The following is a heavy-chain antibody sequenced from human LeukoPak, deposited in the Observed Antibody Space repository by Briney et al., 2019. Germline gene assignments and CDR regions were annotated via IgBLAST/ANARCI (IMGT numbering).Heavy chain of an antibody. J-gene: IGHJ6*02. CDR3: AKVGAYYYYYGMDV. CDR2: ISGSGGST. CDR1: GFTFDDYA. D-gene: IGHD1-26*01. Sequence: GGSLRLSCAASGFTFDDYAMHWVRQAPGKGLEWVSLISGSGGSTYYADSVKGRFTISRDNSKNTLYLQVNSLRAEDTAVYYCAKVGAYYYYYGMDVWGQGTTVSVSS. V-gene: IGHV3-23*01.